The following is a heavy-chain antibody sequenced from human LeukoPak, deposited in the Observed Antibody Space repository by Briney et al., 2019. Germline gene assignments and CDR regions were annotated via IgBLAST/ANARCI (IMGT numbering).Heavy chain of an antibody. V-gene: IGHV1-18*01. CDR2: ISAYNDNT. Sequence: GASVKVSCKASGYTFTSYAMHWVRQAPGQRLEWMGWISAYNDNTNYAQKLQGRVTMTTDTSTSTAYMELRSLRSDDTAVYYCARDIQPSATVVTRGLVDYWGQGTLVTVSS. J-gene: IGHJ4*02. D-gene: IGHD4-23*01. CDR1: GYTFTSYA. CDR3: ARDIQPSATVVTRGLVDY.